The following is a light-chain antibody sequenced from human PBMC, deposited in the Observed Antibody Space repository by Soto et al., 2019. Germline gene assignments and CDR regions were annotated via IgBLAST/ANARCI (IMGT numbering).Light chain of an antibody. CDR2: DVK. CDR3: CSYAGDYTFV. Sequence: QSALTQPRSVSGSPGQSVTISCTGTSSGVGGYNYVTWYQQYPGKAPKVMIYDVKTRPSGVPDRFSGSKSGNTASLTISGLQAEDEADYYCCSYAGDYTFVFGTGTKVTVL. CDR1: SSGVGGYNY. V-gene: IGLV2-11*01. J-gene: IGLJ1*01.